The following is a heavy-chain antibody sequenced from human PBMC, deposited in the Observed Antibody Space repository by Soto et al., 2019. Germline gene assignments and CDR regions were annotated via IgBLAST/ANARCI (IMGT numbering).Heavy chain of an antibody. CDR1: GYSFTSYW. Sequence: GESLKISCKGSGYSFTSYWISWVRQMPGKGLEWMGRIDPSDSYTNYSPSFQGHVTISADKSISTAYLQWSSLKASDTAMYYCARPAYKTMGATHPANWGQGTLVTVSS. CDR3: ARPAYKTMGATHPAN. V-gene: IGHV5-10-1*01. J-gene: IGHJ4*02. D-gene: IGHD1-26*01. CDR2: IDPSDSYT.